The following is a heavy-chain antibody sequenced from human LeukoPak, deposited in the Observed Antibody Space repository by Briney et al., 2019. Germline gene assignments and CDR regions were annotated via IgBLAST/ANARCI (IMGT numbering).Heavy chain of an antibody. V-gene: IGHV1-2*02. Sequence: ASVKVSCKASGYTFTGYYMHWVRQAPGQGLEWMGWINPNSGGTNYAQKFQGRVTMTRDTSISTAYMELSRLRSDDTAVYYCARSRPQLPHPRVWFDPWGQGTLVTVSS. CDR1: GYTFTGYY. D-gene: IGHD2-2*01. J-gene: IGHJ5*02. CDR2: INPNSGGT. CDR3: ARSRPQLPHPRVWFDP.